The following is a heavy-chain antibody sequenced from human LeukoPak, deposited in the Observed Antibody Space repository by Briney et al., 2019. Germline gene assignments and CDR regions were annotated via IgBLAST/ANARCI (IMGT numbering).Heavy chain of an antibody. CDR1: GYTFTGYY. D-gene: IGHD3-10*01. V-gene: IGHV1-2*02. CDR3: PRRAYGSGSYSFDY. J-gene: IGHJ4*02. CDR2: INPNSGGT. Sequence: ASVKVSCKASGYTFTGYYMHWVRQAPGQGREWMGWINPNSGGTNYAQKFQGRVTMTRDTSISTAYMELSRLRSDDTAVYYCPRRAYGSGSYSFDYWGQGTLVTVSS.